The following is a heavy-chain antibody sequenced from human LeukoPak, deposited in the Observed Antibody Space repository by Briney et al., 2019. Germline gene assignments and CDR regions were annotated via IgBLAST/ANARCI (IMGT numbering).Heavy chain of an antibody. J-gene: IGHJ4*02. Sequence: GGSLRLSCTASGFTVSSNYMSWVRQAPGKGLEWVSVIYSGGSTYYADSVKGRFTISRDNSKNTLYLQMNSLRAEDTAVYYCARSATMVRGAFDYWGQGTLVTVSS. D-gene: IGHD3-10*01. CDR3: ARSATMVRGAFDY. V-gene: IGHV3-66*01. CDR2: IYSGGST. CDR1: GFTVSSNY.